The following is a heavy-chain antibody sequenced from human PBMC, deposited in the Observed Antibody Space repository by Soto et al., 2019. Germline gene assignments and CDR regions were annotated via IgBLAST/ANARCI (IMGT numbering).Heavy chain of an antibody. Sequence: GGSLRLSCAASGFTFSSYAMSWVRQAPGKGLEWVSAISGSGGSTYYADSVKGRFTISRDNSKNTPYLQMNSLRAEDTAVYYCAISPQQLVRFDYYYYMDVWGKGTTVTVSS. J-gene: IGHJ6*03. CDR2: ISGSGGST. CDR3: AISPQQLVRFDYYYYMDV. D-gene: IGHD6-13*01. CDR1: GFTFSSYA. V-gene: IGHV3-23*01.